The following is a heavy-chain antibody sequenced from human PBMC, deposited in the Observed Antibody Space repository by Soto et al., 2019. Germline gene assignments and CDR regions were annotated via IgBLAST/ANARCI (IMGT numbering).Heavy chain of an antibody. CDR1: GGTFSSYA. CDR2: IIPILGIA. Sequence: SVKVSCKASGGTFSSYAISWVRQAPGQGLEWMGGIIPILGIANYAQKFQGRVTITADKYTSTAYMELSSLRSEDTAVYYCARGSMDVSGLSWGQGTLVTVSS. J-gene: IGHJ1*01. D-gene: IGHD3-22*01. CDR3: ARGSMDVSGLS. V-gene: IGHV1-69*10.